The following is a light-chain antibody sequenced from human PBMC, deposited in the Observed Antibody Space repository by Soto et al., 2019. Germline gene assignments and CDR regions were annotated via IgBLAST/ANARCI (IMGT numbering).Light chain of an antibody. Sequence: EIVLTQSPATLSLSPGERATLSCRASQSISIYLAWYQQKPGQAPRLLIYDASNRASGIPARFSGSGSGTDFTLTISSLEPEDFAVYFCQPRSNWPPVTFGGGTKVEIK. CDR1: QSISIY. CDR2: DAS. V-gene: IGKV3-11*01. J-gene: IGKJ4*01. CDR3: QPRSNWPPVT.